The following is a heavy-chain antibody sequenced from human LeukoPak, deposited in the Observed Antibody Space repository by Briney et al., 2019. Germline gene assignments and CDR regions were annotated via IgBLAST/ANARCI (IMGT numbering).Heavy chain of an antibody. J-gene: IGHJ4*02. CDR1: GGSFSGYY. V-gene: IGHV4-34*01. Sequence: SETLSLTCAVYGGSFSGYYWSWIRQPPGKGLEWIGEISHSGSTNYNPSLKSRVTMSVDTSKNQFSLKLSSVTAADTAVYYCAREKDFSLWDAAVDYWGQGTLVTVSS. CDR3: AREKDFSLWDAAVDY. CDR2: ISHSGST. D-gene: IGHD3-3*01.